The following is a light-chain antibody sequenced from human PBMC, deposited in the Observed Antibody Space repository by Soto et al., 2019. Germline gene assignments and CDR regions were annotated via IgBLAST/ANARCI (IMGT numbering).Light chain of an antibody. CDR3: HQSYSTPPVT. CDR1: QSISTF. J-gene: IGKJ5*01. V-gene: IGKV1-39*01. CDR2: GSS. Sequence: DIQMTQSPSSLSAFVGDRVTITCRARQSISTFLNWYQQKPGKAPKLLIYGSSTLQSGVPSRFSGSGSGTEFTLTISSLQPEDFSTYYCHQSYSTPPVTFGQGTRLEIK.